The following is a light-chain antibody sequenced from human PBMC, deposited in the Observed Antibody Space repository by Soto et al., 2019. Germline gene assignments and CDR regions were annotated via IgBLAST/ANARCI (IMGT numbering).Light chain of an antibody. CDR2: SAS. J-gene: IGKJ4*01. V-gene: IGKV3-20*01. CDR1: QSVSSSY. CDR3: QQYGSSPFT. Sequence: EIVLTQSPATLSLSPGERATLSCRASQSVSSSYLAWYQQKPGQAPRLLIYSASSRATGIPGRFSGSGSGTDFTLTINRLEPEDFAVYYCQQYGSSPFTFGGGTKV.